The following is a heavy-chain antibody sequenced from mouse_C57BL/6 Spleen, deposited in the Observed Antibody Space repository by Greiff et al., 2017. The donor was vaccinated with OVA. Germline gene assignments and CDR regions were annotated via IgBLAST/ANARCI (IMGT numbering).Heavy chain of an antibody. V-gene: IGHV8-12*01. Sequence: VKLQESGPGILQSSQTLSLSCSFSGFSLSTSGMGVSWIRQPSGKGLEWLAHIYWDDDKRYNPSLKSRLTSSKDTSRNQVFLKITSVDTADTATYYCARSRIYYGTAMDYWGQGTSVTVSS. CDR3: ARSRIYYGTAMDY. J-gene: IGHJ4*01. CDR2: IYWDDDK. CDR1: GFSLSTSGMG. D-gene: IGHD1-1*01.